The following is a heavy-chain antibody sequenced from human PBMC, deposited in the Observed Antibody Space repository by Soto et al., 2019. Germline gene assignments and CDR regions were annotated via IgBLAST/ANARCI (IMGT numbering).Heavy chain of an antibody. V-gene: IGHV1-69*01. CDR3: ARGTGPRNYYYYYGMDV. CDR2: IIPIFGTA. CDR1: GGTFSSYA. Sequence: QVQLVQSGAEVKKPGSSVKVSCKASGGTFSSYAISWVRQAPGQGLEWMGGIIPIFGTANYAQKFQGRVTITADESTSTAYMELSSLRSEHTAVYYCARGTGPRNYYYYYGMDVWGQGTTVTVSS. J-gene: IGHJ6*02.